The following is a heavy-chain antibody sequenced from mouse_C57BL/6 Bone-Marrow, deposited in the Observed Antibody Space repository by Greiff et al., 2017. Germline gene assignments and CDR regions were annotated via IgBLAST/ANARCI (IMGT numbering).Heavy chain of an antibody. Sequence: VKLMESGAELARPGASVKLSCKASGYTFTSYGISWVKQRTGQGLEWIGEIYPRSGNTYYNEKFKGKATLTADKSSSTAYMELRSLTSEDSAVYFCARRGLGLGFDYWGQGTTLTVSS. CDR1: GYTFTSYG. CDR3: ARRGLGLGFDY. V-gene: IGHV1-81*01. D-gene: IGHD4-1*01. J-gene: IGHJ2*01. CDR2: IYPRSGNT.